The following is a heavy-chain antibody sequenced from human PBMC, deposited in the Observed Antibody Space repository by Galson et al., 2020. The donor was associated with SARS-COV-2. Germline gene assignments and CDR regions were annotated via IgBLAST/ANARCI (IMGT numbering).Heavy chain of an antibody. V-gene: IGHV4-59*12. D-gene: IGHD1-1*01. CDR2: IYNSGTT. J-gene: IGHJ6*02. CDR1: GGSISNYY. CDR3: AGGHGTEPIYFDYYGMDV. Sequence: SETLSLTCTVSGGSISNYYWSWIRQSPGKGLEWIGYIYNSGTTNYNPSLQSRVTISVATPKKQFSLKLSSVTAADTAVYYCAGGHGTEPIYFDYYGMDVWGQGTTVTVS.